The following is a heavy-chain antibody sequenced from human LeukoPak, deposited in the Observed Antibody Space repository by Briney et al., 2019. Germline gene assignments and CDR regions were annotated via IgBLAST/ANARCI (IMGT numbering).Heavy chain of an antibody. CDR2: TYYRSKWRN. CDR3: ATYRQVLLPFES. J-gene: IGHJ4*02. CDR1: GDSVSSNSAA. V-gene: IGHV6-1*01. Sequence: SQTLSLTCGISGDSVSSNSAAWNWIRQSPSRGLEWLGRTYYRSKWRNDYAVSLKSRITINADTSKNQFSLQLNSVTPEDTAIYYCATYRQVLLPFESWGQGTLVTVSS. D-gene: IGHD2-8*02.